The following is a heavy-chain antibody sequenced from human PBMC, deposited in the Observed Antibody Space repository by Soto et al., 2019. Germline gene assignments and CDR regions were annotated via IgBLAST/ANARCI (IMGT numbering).Heavy chain of an antibody. CDR1: GYTFTSYA. CDR3: ARSYDTGRYSAGMDV. CDR2: INAGNGNT. V-gene: IGHV1-3*05. D-gene: IGHD2-15*01. Sequence: QVQLVQSGAEEKKPGASVKVSCKASGYTFTSYAMHWVRQAPGQRLEWMGWINAGNGNTKYSQKFQGRVTITRDTPASTAYMGVGSLRSEDTAVYYCARSYDTGRYSAGMDVWGQGTTVTVSS. J-gene: IGHJ6*02.